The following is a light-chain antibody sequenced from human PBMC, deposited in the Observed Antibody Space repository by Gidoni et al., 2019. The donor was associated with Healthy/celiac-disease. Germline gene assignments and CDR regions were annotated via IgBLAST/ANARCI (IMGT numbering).Light chain of an antibody. CDR3: QQYYSTPPVT. CDR1: QGISNS. CDR2: AAS. Sequence: DLQMTQYPSSMSASVGDRVTITCRASQGISNSLAWYQQKPGKAPKLLLYAASRLESGVPSRFSGSGSGTDYTLTISSLQPEDFATYYCQQYYSTPPVTFXQXTKLXIK. V-gene: IGKV1-NL1*01. J-gene: IGKJ2*01.